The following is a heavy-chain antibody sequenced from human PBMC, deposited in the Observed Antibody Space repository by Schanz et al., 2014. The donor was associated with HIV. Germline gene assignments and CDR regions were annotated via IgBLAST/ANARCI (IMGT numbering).Heavy chain of an antibody. D-gene: IGHD4-4*01. V-gene: IGHV3-33*08. Sequence: VQLLEAGGGMIKPGGSLRARCAASGGSFSSDETSWVRQAPGKGREWVAVIWYDGSSKYYADSVKGRFTISRDNSKNTLYLQMNSLRVEDTGVYYCARGGLQWHPEWWEYWGQGTLGNVSS. CDR3: ARGGLQWHPEWWEY. CDR1: GGSFSSDE. CDR2: IWYDGSSK. J-gene: IGHJ4*02.